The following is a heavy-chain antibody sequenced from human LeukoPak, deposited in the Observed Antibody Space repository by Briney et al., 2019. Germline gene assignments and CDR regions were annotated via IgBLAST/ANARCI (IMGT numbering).Heavy chain of an antibody. J-gene: IGHJ4*02. CDR1: GGSFSGYY. CDR2: INHSGST. CDR3: ASSSIAVAGSDY. V-gene: IGHV4-34*01. Sequence: SETLSLTCAVYGGSFSGYYRSWIRQPPGKGLEWIGEINHSGSTNYNPSLKSRVTISVDTSKNQFSLKLSSVTAADTAVYYCASSSIAVAGSDYWGQGTPVTVSS. D-gene: IGHD6-19*01.